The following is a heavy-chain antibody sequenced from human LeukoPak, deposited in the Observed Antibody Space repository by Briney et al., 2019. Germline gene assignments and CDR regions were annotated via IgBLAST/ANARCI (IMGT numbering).Heavy chain of an antibody. V-gene: IGHV3-21*01. CDR2: ISSSSSYI. D-gene: IGHD3-10*01. CDR3: ARDEWLGELQLNAFDI. J-gene: IGHJ3*02. CDR1: GFTFSSYS. Sequence: PGGSLRLSCAASGFTFSSYSMNWVRQAPGKGLEWVSSISSSSSYIYYADSVKGRFTISRDTAKNSLYLQMNSLRAEDTAVYYCARDEWLGELQLNAFDIWGQGTMVTVSS.